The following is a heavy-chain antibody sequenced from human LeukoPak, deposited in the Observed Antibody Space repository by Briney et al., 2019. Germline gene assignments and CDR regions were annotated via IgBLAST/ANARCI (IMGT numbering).Heavy chain of an antibody. D-gene: IGHD3/OR15-3a*01. Sequence: GASVKVSCKASGYTFTGYYMHWVRQAPGQGLEWMGWINPNSGGTNYAQKFQGRVTMTRDTSISTAYMELSRLRSDDTAVYYCARDFGPNRNAFDIWGQGTMVTVSS. CDR1: GYTFTGYY. CDR2: INPNSGGT. J-gene: IGHJ3*02. V-gene: IGHV1-2*02. CDR3: ARDFGPNRNAFDI.